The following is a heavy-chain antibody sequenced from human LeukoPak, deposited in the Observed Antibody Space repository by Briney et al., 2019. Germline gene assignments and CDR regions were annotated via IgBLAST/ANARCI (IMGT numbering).Heavy chain of an antibody. CDR3: AYSRSSLAAGY. Sequence: GGSLRLSCAASGFTFGTYAMSWVRQAPGKGLEWISAISGSGGSTYYADSVKGRFTISRDNAKKSLYLQMSSLRAEDTAVYYCAYSRSSLAAGYWGQGTPVTVSS. CDR2: ISGSGGST. J-gene: IGHJ4*02. D-gene: IGHD2-15*01. V-gene: IGHV3-23*01. CDR1: GFTFGTYA.